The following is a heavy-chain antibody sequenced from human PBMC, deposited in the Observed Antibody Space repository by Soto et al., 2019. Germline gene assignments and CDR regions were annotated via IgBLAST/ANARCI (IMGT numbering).Heavy chain of an antibody. D-gene: IGHD3-22*01. CDR1: GFTFSSYG. V-gene: IGHV3-33*01. CDR2: IWYDGSNK. Sequence: GWSLRLSCASSGFTFSSYGMHWVRKAPVKGLEWVAVIWYDGSNKYYADSVKGRFTISRDNSKNTLYLQMHSLRAEDTAVYYCARGYYYDSSGYLDAFDIWGQGTMVTVSS. J-gene: IGHJ3*02. CDR3: ARGYYYDSSGYLDAFDI.